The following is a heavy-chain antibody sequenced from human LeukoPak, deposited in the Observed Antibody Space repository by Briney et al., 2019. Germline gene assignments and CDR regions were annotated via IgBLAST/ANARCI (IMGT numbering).Heavy chain of an antibody. Sequence: ASVKVSCKASGYTITSYGISWVRQAPGQGLEWMGWISAYNGNTNYAQKLQGRVTMTTDTSTSTAYMELRSLRSDDTAVYYCARDGDGSGSYSYDYWGQGTLVTVSS. J-gene: IGHJ4*02. CDR2: ISAYNGNT. D-gene: IGHD3-10*01. CDR3: ARDGDGSGSYSYDY. V-gene: IGHV1-18*01. CDR1: GYTITSYG.